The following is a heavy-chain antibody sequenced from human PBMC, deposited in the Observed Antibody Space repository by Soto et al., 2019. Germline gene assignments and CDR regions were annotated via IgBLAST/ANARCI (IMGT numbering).Heavy chain of an antibody. D-gene: IGHD3-9*01. J-gene: IGHJ6*02. CDR1: GDSVSSNSAA. CDR3: ARASVDSLGWLNDYYYGMDV. V-gene: IGHV6-1*01. CDR2: TYYRSKWYN. Sequence: SQTLSLTCAISGDSVSSNSAAWNWIRQSPSRGLEWLGRTYYRSKWYNDYAVSVKSRITINPDTSKNQFSLQLNSVTPEDTAVYYCARASVDSLGWLNDYYYGMDVWGQGTTVTVSS.